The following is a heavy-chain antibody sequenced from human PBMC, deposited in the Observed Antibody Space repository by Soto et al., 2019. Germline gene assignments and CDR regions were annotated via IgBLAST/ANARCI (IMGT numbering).Heavy chain of an antibody. CDR1: GFTFSSYA. D-gene: IGHD4-17*01. CDR3: AKDRTTVTTYYYYYGMDV. V-gene: IGHV3-23*01. J-gene: IGHJ6*02. Sequence: GGSLRLSCAASGFTFSSYAMSWVRQAPGKGLEWVSAISGSGCSTYYADSVKGRFTISRDNSKNTLYLQMNSLTAEDTAVYYCAKDRTTVTTYYYYYGMDVWGQGTTVTVSS. CDR2: ISGSGCST.